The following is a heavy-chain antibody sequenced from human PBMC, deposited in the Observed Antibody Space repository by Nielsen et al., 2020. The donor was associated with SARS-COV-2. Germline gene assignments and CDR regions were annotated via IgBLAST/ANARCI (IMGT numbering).Heavy chain of an antibody. CDR2: IKQDGSEK. J-gene: IGHJ4*02. Sequence: VRQMPGKGLEWVANIKQDGSEKYYVDSVKGRFTISRDNAKNSLYLQMNSLRAEDTAVYYCARGITFGGAIVIPRYYFDYWGQGTLVTVSS. V-gene: IGHV3-7*05. D-gene: IGHD3-16*02. CDR3: ARGITFGGAIVIPRYYFDY.